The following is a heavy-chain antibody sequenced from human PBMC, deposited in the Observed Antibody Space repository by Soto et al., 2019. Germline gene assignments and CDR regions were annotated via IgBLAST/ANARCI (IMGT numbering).Heavy chain of an antibody. Sequence: QVQLVQSGAEVKKPGASVKVSCKASGYTFTSYDINWMRQATGQGLEWMGWMNPNSGNTGYAQKFQGRVTMTRHTSISTAYMELSSLRSEDPAVYYFARTSTVTRYNWFDPWGQGTLVTVSS. CDR3: ARTSTVTRYNWFDP. D-gene: IGHD4-17*01. CDR2: MNPNSGNT. J-gene: IGHJ5*02. V-gene: IGHV1-8*01. CDR1: GYTFTSYD.